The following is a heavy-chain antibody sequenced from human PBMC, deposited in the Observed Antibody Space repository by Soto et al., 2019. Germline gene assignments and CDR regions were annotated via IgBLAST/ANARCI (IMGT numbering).Heavy chain of an antibody. V-gene: IGHV1-2*04. CDR2: INPYSGGT. CDR1: GYTFTGYY. CDR3: ARDLPSLTIFGVPRVGGYIDY. D-gene: IGHD3-3*01. J-gene: IGHJ4*02. Sequence: ASVKVSCKASGYTFTGYYMHWVRQAPGQGLEWMGWINPYSGGTNYAQKFQGWVTMTTDTSISTAYMELRRLRSDDTAVYYCARDLPSLTIFGVPRVGGYIDYSGQGTLVTVSS.